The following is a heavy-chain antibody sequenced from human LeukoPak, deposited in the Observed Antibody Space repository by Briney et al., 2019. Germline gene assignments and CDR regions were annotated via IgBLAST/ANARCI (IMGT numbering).Heavy chain of an antibody. V-gene: IGHV3-23*01. CDR2: ISGSGGST. CDR3: AKDRATYYYGSEFDP. CDR1: GFTFSSDA. J-gene: IGHJ5*02. Sequence: PGGSLRLSCAASGFTFSSDAMSWVRQAPGKGLEWVSAISGSGGSTYYADSVKGRFTISRDNSKNTLYLQMNSLRAEDTAVYYCAKDRATYYYGSEFDPWGQGTLVTVSS. D-gene: IGHD3-10*01.